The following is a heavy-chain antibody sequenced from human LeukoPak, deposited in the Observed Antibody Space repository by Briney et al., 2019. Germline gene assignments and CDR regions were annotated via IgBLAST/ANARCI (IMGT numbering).Heavy chain of an antibody. V-gene: IGHV4-59*01. Sequence: PSETLSLTCTVSGGSISDYYWNWIRQSPGKGLEWIGYIYYSGNMNYNPSLKSRVTISVDKSKNQFSLKLYSVTAADTAVYYCARGNRDIVEEWGQGTLVTVSS. CDR3: ARGNRDIVEE. J-gene: IGHJ4*02. CDR1: GGSISDYY. D-gene: IGHD2-15*01. CDR2: IYYSGNM.